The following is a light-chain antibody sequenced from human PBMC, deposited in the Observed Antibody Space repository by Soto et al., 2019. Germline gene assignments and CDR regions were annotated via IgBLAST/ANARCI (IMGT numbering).Light chain of an antibody. CDR1: HDISYY. CDR3: QKYNSAPWT. Sequence: TQMTQSPSSLSASVGDRVAITCRASHDISYYLAWYQQKPGKVPSLLIHSASTLQTGVPSRFRGIGSGTEFTLRISSLQPEDVATYYCQKYNSAPWTFGQGTKVDIK. J-gene: IGKJ1*01. CDR2: SAS. V-gene: IGKV1-27*01.